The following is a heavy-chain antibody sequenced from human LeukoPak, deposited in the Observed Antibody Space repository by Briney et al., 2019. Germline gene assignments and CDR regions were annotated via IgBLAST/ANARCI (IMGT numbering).Heavy chain of an antibody. CDR3: AKDLTAYSSGWSNSYYYGLDV. Sequence: GGSLRLSCAASGFNFNNYWMSWLRQAPGKGLEWVAVISYDGSNKNYGDSVKGRFTISRDNSKNMLYLQMNSLRAEDTAMYYCAKDLTAYSSGWSNSYYYGLDVWGQGTTVTVSS. CDR1: GFNFNNYW. CDR2: ISYDGSNK. V-gene: IGHV3-30*18. D-gene: IGHD6-19*01. J-gene: IGHJ6*02.